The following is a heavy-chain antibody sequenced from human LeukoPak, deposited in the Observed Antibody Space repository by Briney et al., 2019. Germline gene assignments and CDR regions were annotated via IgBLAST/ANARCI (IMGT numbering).Heavy chain of an antibody. CDR3: AREGLAYDFWSGPDAFDI. Sequence: GGSLRLPCAASGFTFSSYWMSWVRQAPGKGLEWVANIKQDGSGKYYVDSVKGRFTISRDNAKNSLYLQMNSLRAEDTAVYYCAREGLAYDFWSGPDAFDIWGQGTMVTVSS. D-gene: IGHD3-3*01. CDR2: IKQDGSGK. CDR1: GFTFSSYW. J-gene: IGHJ3*02. V-gene: IGHV3-7*01.